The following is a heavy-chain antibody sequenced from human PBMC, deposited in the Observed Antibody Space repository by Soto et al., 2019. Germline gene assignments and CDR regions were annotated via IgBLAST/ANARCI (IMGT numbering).Heavy chain of an antibody. CDR1: GFTFRTYA. V-gene: IGHV3-30-3*01. J-gene: IGHJ4*02. D-gene: IGHD6-19*01. CDR2: ISNDGNKK. Sequence: QVQMVESGGGVVQPGRSLRLSCAASGFTFRTYAIHWVRQAPGKGLEWVAVISNDGNKKYYIDSVKGRFTLSRDNSENTVYLQMNSLRGEDPAVYFCAREWSRGGVAGTDYWGQGTLVIVSS. CDR3: AREWSRGGVAGTDY.